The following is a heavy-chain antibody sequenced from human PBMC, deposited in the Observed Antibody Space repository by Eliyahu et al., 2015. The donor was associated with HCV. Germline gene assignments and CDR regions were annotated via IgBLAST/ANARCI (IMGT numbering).Heavy chain of an antibody. CDR3: ARDRVEYSSGWYAGDY. Sequence: QVQLVESGGGVVQPGRSLXXSWAASGFTFXSYAXHWVRQAPGKGLEWVAVISYDGSNKYYADSVKGRFTISRDNSKNTLYLQMNSLRAEDTAVYYCARDRVEYSSGWYAGDYWGQGTLVTVSS. V-gene: IGHV3-30*04. D-gene: IGHD6-19*01. CDR1: GFTFXSYA. CDR2: ISYDGSNK. J-gene: IGHJ4*02.